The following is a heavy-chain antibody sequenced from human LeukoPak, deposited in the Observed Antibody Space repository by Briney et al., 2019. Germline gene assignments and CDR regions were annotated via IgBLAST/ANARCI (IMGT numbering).Heavy chain of an antibody. CDR1: RFTFSSYA. Sequence: GGSLRLSCAASRFTFSSYAMSWVRPAPGGGLEWVSIISSSGGTTYYADPVKGRFTISRDNSKNTLYLEMNSLRAEDTAIYYCAKVGGGYYYGSGSPPYWGQGTLVTVSS. J-gene: IGHJ4*02. D-gene: IGHD3-10*01. V-gene: IGHV3-23*01. CDR3: AKVGGGYYYGSGSPPY. CDR2: ISSSGGTT.